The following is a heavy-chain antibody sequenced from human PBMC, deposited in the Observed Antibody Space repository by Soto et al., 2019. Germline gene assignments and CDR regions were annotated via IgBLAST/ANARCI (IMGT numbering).Heavy chain of an antibody. CDR2: INHSGST. J-gene: IGHJ4*02. V-gene: IGHV4-34*01. Sequence: SETLSLTCAVYGGSFSGYYWSWIRQPPGKGLEWIGEINHSGSTNYNPSLKSRVTISVDTSKNQFSLKLSSVTAADTAVYYCARVEKSYSSSLYFDYWGQGTLVTVSS. D-gene: IGHD6-13*01. CDR1: GGSFSGYY. CDR3: ARVEKSYSSSLYFDY.